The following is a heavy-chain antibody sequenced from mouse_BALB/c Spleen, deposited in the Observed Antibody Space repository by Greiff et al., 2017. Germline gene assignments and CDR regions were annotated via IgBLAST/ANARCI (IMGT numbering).Heavy chain of an antibody. CDR3: ARSKGYRYDPWFAY. CDR2: INPSTGYT. J-gene: IGHJ3*01. Sequence: QVQLQQSGAELAKPGASVKMSCKASGYTFTSYWMHWVKQRPGQGLEWIGYINPSTGYTEYNQKFKDKATLTADKSSSTAYMQLSSLTSEDSAVYYCARSKGYRYDPWFAYGGQGTLVTVSA. V-gene: IGHV1-7*01. CDR1: GYTFTSYW. D-gene: IGHD2-14*01.